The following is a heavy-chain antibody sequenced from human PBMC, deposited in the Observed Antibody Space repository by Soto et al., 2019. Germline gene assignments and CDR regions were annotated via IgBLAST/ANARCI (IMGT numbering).Heavy chain of an antibody. D-gene: IGHD5-12*01. V-gene: IGHV1-2*02. CDR3: GRGRSGQIVVFY. J-gene: IGHJ1*01. Sequence: ASGKVSCKASGYTFTGHYIHWVRQAPEQGPEWMGGIGPESGATRYAQKFQGRVTMTRDMSITTVYMELNNLSPDDTAVYYCGRGRSGQIVVFYWGQGTPVPVSS. CDR2: IGPESGAT. CDR1: GYTFTGHY.